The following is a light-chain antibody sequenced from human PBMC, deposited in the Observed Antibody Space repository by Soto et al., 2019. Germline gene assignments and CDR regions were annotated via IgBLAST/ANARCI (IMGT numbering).Light chain of an antibody. J-gene: IGKJ1*01. CDR3: QQYGSSPWT. V-gene: IGKV3-20*01. Sequence: IVLPQSPGTPSLSPGEGATLSCRTSQSVSSSYLAWYQQKPVQAPRPLIYGASSRAIGIPDRFSGSGSGTDFTLTISRLEPEDFAVYYCQQYGSSPWTFGQGTKVDIK. CDR2: GAS. CDR1: QSVSSSY.